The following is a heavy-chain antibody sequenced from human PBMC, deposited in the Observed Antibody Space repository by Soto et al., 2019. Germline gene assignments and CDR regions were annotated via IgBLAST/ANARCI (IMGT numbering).Heavy chain of an antibody. CDR3: ARSIVVVTALDY. CDR1: GYTFTSYA. J-gene: IGHJ4*02. V-gene: IGHV1-3*01. D-gene: IGHD2-21*02. Sequence: ASVKVSCKSSGYTFTSYAMHLFRQAPGQRLEWMGWINAGNGNTKYSQKFQGRVTITRDTSASTAYMELSSLRSEDTAVYYCARSIVVVTALDYWGQGTLVTVS. CDR2: INAGNGNT.